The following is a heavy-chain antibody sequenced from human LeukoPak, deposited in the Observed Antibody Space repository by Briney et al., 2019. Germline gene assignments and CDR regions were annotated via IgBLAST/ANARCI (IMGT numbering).Heavy chain of an antibody. CDR1: GFTFSSYW. CDR2: IKSKTDGGTT. V-gene: IGHV3-15*01. Sequence: GGSLRLSCAASGFTFSSYWMSWVRQAPGKGLEWVGRIKSKTDGGTTDYAAPVKGRFTVSRDDSKNTLYLQMNSLKTEDTAVYYCTTGYCSSSSCHRSLYFDYWGQGTLVTVSS. J-gene: IGHJ4*02. CDR3: TTGYCSSSSCHRSLYFDY. D-gene: IGHD2-2*01.